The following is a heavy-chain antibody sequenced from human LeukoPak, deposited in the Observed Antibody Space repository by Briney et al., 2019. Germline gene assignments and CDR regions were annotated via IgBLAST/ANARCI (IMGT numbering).Heavy chain of an antibody. V-gene: IGHV4-59*01. CDR1: GGSISSYY. Sequence: SETLSLTCTVSGGSISSYYWSWIRQPPGKGLEWIGYIYYSGSTNYNPSLKSRVTISVDTSENQFSLKLSSVTAADTAVYYCARADFWSGYYWPFFDYWGQGTLVTVSS. D-gene: IGHD3-3*01. CDR2: IYYSGST. J-gene: IGHJ4*02. CDR3: ARADFWSGYYWPFFDY.